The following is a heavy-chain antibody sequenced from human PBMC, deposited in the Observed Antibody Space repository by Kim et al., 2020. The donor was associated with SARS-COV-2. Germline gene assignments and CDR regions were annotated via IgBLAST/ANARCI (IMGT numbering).Heavy chain of an antibody. D-gene: IGHD6-19*01. Sequence: SETLSLTCAVYGGSFSGYYWSWIRQPPGKGLEWIGEINHSGSTNYNPSLKSRGTISVDTSKNQFSLKLSSVTAADTAVYYCASRPQPFLSGWRIDPWGQGTRSTVSS. CDR3: ASRPQPFLSGWRIDP. CDR2: INHSGST. CDR1: GGSFSGYY. J-gene: IGHJ5*02. V-gene: IGHV4-34*01.